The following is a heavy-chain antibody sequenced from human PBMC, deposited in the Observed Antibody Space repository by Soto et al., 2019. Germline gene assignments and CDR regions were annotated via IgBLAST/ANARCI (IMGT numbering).Heavy chain of an antibody. CDR1: GGSISSSSYY. CDR3: ARILYDSSGYYYVPSAFDI. CDR2: IYYSGST. Sequence: TETLSLTCTVSGGSISSSSYYWGWIRKPPGKGLEWIGSIYYSGSTYYNPSLKSRVTISVDTSKNQFSLKLSSVTAADTAVYYCARILYDSSGYYYVPSAFDIWGQGTMVT. D-gene: IGHD3-22*01. J-gene: IGHJ3*02. V-gene: IGHV4-39*07.